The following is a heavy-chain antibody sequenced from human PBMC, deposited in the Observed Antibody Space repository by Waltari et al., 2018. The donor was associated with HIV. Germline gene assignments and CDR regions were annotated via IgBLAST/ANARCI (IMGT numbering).Heavy chain of an antibody. CDR2: ISGSGGSK. CDR1: GFTFSNYG. D-gene: IGHD6-13*01. Sequence: EVQVLESGGALVQPGGSLRLPCAASGFTFSNYGMSWVRPASGKGLEGVSTISGSGGSKYYAGPVKGRFTVFRENSKNTLYLQMNSLRAEETAVYFCVKEHQYSHSWYSYYGMDVWGQGTTVTVSS. CDR3: VKEHQYSHSWYSYYGMDV. J-gene: IGHJ6*02. V-gene: IGHV3-23*01.